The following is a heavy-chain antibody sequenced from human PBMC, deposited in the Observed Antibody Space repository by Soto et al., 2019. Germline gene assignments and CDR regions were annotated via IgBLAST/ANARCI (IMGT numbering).Heavy chain of an antibody. J-gene: IGHJ2*01. D-gene: IGHD4-17*01. CDR2: IYHSGST. CDR1: GGSISSGGYS. CDR3: ARTVSPLRYGAYVSWYFDL. V-gene: IGHV4-30-2*01. Sequence: QLQLQESGSGLVKPSQTLSLTCAVSGGSISSGGYSWSWIRQPPGKGLEWIGYIYHSGSTYYNPSLKSRVTISVDRSKNQFSLKLSSVTAADTAVYYCARTVSPLRYGAYVSWYFDLWGRGTLVTVSS.